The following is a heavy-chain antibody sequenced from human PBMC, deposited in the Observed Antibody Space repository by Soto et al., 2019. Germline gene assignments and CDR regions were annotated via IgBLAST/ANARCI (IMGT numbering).Heavy chain of an antibody. V-gene: IGHV4-4*07. CDR2: IYATGTT. D-gene: IGHD1-1*01. Sequence: LSLTCTVSGASISGFYWSWIRKSAGKGLEWTGRIYATGTTDYNPSLKSRVMMSVDTSKKQFSLKLRSVTAADTAVYYCVRDGTKTLRDWFDPWGQGISVTVSS. CDR1: GASISGFY. CDR3: VRDGTKTLRDWFDP. J-gene: IGHJ5*02.